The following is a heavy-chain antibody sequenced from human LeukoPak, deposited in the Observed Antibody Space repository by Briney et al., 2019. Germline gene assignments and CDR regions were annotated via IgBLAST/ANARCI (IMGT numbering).Heavy chain of an antibody. CDR2: ISSSGSTI. CDR3: ARDGGLYYDFWSGYLIPYYFDY. Sequence: GGSLRLSCAASGFTFSSYEMNWVRQAPGKGLEWVSYISSSGSTIYYADSVKGRFTISRDNAKNSLYLQMNSLRAEDTAVYYCARDGGLYYDFWSGYLIPYYFDYWGQGTLVTVSS. D-gene: IGHD3-3*01. V-gene: IGHV3-48*03. J-gene: IGHJ4*02. CDR1: GFTFSSYE.